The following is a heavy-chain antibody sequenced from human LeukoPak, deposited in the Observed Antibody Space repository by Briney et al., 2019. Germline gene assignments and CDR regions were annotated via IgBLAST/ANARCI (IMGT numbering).Heavy chain of an antibody. D-gene: IGHD5/OR15-5a*01. CDR2: IRYSGSA. CDR1: GGSIISNTYF. Sequence: SETLPLTCIVSGGSIISNTYFRGWTRRSPEKGLEGIGSIRYSGSAYYNPHLKSRVTISVDTSKNQYSLNLSSLPVADTAVYYCATSDTVSTYNWFDPWGQGTLVTVS. CDR3: ATSDTVSTYNWFDP. J-gene: IGHJ5*02. V-gene: IGHV4-39*01.